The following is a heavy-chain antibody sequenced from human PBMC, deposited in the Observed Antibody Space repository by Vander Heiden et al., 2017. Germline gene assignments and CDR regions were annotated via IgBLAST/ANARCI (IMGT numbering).Heavy chain of an antibody. Sequence: EVQLVESGGALVQPGGSLRLSCAAYGFTFNKHWMAWVRQAPGKGLEWVANIKPDGSESYYVDSVKGRFTVSRDNTKNSLYLQMNSLRAEDTARYYCARVPTPVADWFDPWGQGTLVTVSS. V-gene: IGHV3-7*01. CDR2: IKPDGSES. CDR3: ARVPTPVADWFDP. J-gene: IGHJ5*01. CDR1: GFTFNKHW. D-gene: IGHD6-19*01.